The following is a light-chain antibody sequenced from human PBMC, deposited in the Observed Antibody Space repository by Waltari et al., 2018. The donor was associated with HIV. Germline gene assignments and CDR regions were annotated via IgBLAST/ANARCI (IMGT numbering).Light chain of an antibody. CDR1: SSNIGNKD. CDR2: MNN. V-gene: IGLV1-44*01. CDR3: ATWDDSLYGM. Sequence: QSVLTQPPSASGTPGQTVVISCSGNSSNIGNKDVTWYQVLPGSAPRLLIYMNNYPPSWVPGRFSGSRSGTSAALAIHALQSEDEADYYCATWDDSLYGMFGGGTKLTV. J-gene: IGLJ3*02.